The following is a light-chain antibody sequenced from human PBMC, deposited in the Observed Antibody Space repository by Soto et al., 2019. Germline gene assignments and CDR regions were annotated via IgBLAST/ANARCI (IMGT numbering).Light chain of an antibody. Sequence: QSVLTQPPSVSGAPGQRVTISCTGSSSNIGSGYDVHWYQQLPGTAPKLIIYGNSNRPSGVPDRFSGSKSGTSAYLDITGLQAEDEADYYCQSYDSSFYVFGNGTKVTVL. CDR3: QSYDSSFYV. CDR1: SSNIGSGYD. J-gene: IGLJ1*01. V-gene: IGLV1-40*01. CDR2: GNS.